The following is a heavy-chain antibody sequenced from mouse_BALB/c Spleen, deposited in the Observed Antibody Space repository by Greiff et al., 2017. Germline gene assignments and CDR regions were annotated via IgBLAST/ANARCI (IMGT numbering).Heavy chain of an antibody. D-gene: IGHD2-4*01. CDR2: ISSGGST. CDR3: AREGTDYDSYYAMDY. V-gene: IGHV5-6-5*01. J-gene: IGHJ4*01. CDR1: GFTFSSYA. Sequence: EVHLVESGGGLVKPGGSLKLSCAASGFTFSSYAMSWVRQTPEKRLEWVASISSGGSTYYPDSVKGRFTISRDNARNLLYLQMSSLRSEDTAMYYCAREGTDYDSYYAMDYWGQGTSVTVSS.